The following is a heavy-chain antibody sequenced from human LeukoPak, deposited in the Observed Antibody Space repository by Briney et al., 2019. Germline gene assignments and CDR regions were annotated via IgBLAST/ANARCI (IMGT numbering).Heavy chain of an antibody. V-gene: IGHV1-69*04. CDR3: ASLSIGSYPADY. D-gene: IGHD3-16*02. J-gene: IGHJ4*02. CDR2: IIPILGIA. Sequence: SVKVSCKASGGTFSSYAISWVRQAPGQGLEWMGRIIPILGIANYAQKFQGRVTITADKSTSTAYMELSSLRSEDTAVYYCASLSIGSYPADYWGQGTPGTVSS. CDR1: GGTFSSYA.